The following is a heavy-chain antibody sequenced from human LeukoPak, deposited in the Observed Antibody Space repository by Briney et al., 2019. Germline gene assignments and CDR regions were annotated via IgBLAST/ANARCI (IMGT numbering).Heavy chain of an antibody. D-gene: IGHD4-23*01. CDR2: IYYSGST. CDR1: GGSISSGDYY. J-gene: IGHJ4*02. Sequence: SETLSLTCTVSGGSISSGDYYWSWIRQHPGRGLEWIGNIYYSGSTYYNPSLKSRMIISVDTSNNQFSLRLSSVTAADTAVYYCARDRSAGVTRYFDCWGQGTLVTVSS. V-gene: IGHV4-31*03. CDR3: ARDRSAGVTRYFDC.